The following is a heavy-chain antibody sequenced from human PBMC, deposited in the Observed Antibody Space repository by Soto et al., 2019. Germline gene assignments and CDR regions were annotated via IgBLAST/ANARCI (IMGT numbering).Heavy chain of an antibody. Sequence: ASVKVSCKASGYTFTGYYMHWVRQAPGQGLEWMGWINPNSGGTNYAQKFQGRVTMTRDTSISTAYMELSRLRSDDTAVYYCARETTPYFYGSGSYYGMDVWGQGTTVTVS. CDR2: INPNSGGT. V-gene: IGHV1-2*02. CDR3: ARETTPYFYGSGSYYGMDV. J-gene: IGHJ6*02. CDR1: GYTFTGYY. D-gene: IGHD3-10*01.